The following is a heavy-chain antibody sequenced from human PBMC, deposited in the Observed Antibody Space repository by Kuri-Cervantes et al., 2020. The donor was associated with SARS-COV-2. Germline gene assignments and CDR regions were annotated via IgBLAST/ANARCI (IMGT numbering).Heavy chain of an antibody. CDR2: ISAYNGNT. D-gene: IGHD3-22*01. CDR1: GYTFTSYY. CDR3: ARASSGFQH. Sequence: ASVKVSCKASGYTFTSYYMHWVRQAPGQGLEWMGWISAYNGNTNYAQKLQGRVTMTTDTSTSTAYMELRSLRSEDTAVYYCARASSGFQHWGQGTLVTVSS. V-gene: IGHV1-18*04. J-gene: IGHJ1*01.